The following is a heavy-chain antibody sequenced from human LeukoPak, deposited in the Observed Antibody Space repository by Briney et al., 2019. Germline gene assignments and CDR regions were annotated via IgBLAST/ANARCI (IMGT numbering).Heavy chain of an antibody. CDR3: ARERLRLSWFDP. J-gene: IGHJ5*02. V-gene: IGHV4-31*03. CDR2: IYYSGST. CDR1: GGSISSGGYY. D-gene: IGHD4-17*01. Sequence: PSETLSLTCTVSGGSISSGGYYWSWIRQHPGKGLEWIGYIYYSGSTYYNPSLKSRVTISVDRSKNQFSLKLSSVTAADTAVYYCARERLRLSWFDPWGQGTLVTVSS.